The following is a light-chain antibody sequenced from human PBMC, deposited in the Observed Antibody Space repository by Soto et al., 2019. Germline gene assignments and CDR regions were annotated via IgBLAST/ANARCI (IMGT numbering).Light chain of an antibody. CDR2: GAS. CDR3: DHYYNASFT. J-gene: IGKJ3*01. V-gene: IGKV3-20*01. CDR1: QSLSSNY. Sequence: EIVLTQSQGTLSLSAGERATLSCRASQSLSSNYLAWYQQRPGKSPRLLVYGASSRATGIPDRFSGSGFVTDFALTISRLEPADSAVYYGDHYYNASFTFGPWTRVGIK.